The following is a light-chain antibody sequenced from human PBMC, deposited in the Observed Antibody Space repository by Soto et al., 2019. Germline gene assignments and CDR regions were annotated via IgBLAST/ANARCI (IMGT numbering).Light chain of an antibody. CDR2: EVS. J-gene: IGLJ1*01. CDR1: TSDVGGYNY. Sequence: QSALTQRASVSGSPGQSITISCTGTTSDVGGYNYVSWYQQHPGKVPKLLIHEVSNRPSGVSNRFSGSKSGNTASLTISGLQAEDEADYYCLSKTSSISYVFGTGTKLTVL. CDR3: LSKTSSISYV. V-gene: IGLV2-14*01.